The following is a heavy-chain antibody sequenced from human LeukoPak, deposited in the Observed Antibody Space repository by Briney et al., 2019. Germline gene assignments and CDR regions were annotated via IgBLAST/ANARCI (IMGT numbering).Heavy chain of an antibody. J-gene: IGHJ5*02. CDR3: TRGTNHIVVVATWFDP. V-gene: IGHV3-49*04. CDR1: RFHLGDYA. D-gene: IGHD2-2*01. CDR2: IRSKAYGGTT. Sequence: PGGALRLSFSFYRFHLGDYAMSSGRQARGKGLGWVGFIRSKAYGGTTEYAASVKGRFTISRDDSKRIAYLKMNSLKTEDTAVYYCTRGTNHIVVVATWFDPWGQGTLVTVSS.